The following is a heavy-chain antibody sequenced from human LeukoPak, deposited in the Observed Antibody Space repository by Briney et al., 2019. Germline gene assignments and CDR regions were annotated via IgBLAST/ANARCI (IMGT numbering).Heavy chain of an antibody. J-gene: IGHJ5*02. Sequence: ASVKVPCKASGYTFTGYCLHWVRQAPGQGLEWMGIINPSGGSTSYAQKFQGRVTMTRDMSTSTAYMELSSLRSEDTAVYYCARESGLGYCSSTSCYDWFDPWGQGTLVTVSS. CDR3: ARESGLGYCSSTSCYDWFDP. V-gene: IGHV1-46*01. CDR1: GYTFTGYC. CDR2: INPSGGST. D-gene: IGHD2-2*01.